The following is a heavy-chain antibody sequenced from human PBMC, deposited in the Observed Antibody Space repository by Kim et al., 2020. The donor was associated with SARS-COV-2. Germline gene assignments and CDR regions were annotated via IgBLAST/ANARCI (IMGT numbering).Heavy chain of an antibody. Sequence: YSRSFKGQVTISADKSISTAYLQWSSLKASDTAMYYCARQGVGLYYYGVDVWGQGTTVTVSS. CDR3: ARQGVGLYYYGVDV. V-gene: IGHV5-51*01. J-gene: IGHJ6*02. D-gene: IGHD2-15*01.